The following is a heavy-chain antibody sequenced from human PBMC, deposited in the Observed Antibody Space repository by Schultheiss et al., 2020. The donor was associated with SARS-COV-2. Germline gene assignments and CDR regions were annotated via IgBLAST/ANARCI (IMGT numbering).Heavy chain of an antibody. Sequence: GGSLRLSCAASGFTFSSYAMSWVSQAPGKGLEWVSAISGSGGSTYYADSVKGRFTISRDNAKNSLYLQMNSLRAEDTAVYYCARDFPWSGSYPQYYYYYGMDVWGQGTTVTVSS. D-gene: IGHD1-26*01. J-gene: IGHJ6*02. CDR3: ARDFPWSGSYPQYYYYYGMDV. CDR2: ISGSGGST. CDR1: GFTFSSYA. V-gene: IGHV3-23*01.